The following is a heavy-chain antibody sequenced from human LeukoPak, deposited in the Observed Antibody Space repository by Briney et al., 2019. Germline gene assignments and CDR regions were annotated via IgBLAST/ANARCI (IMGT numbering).Heavy chain of an antibody. V-gene: IGHV1-46*01. CDR3: ARALTTVTTRGYFDY. Sequence: GASVNVSCEASGYTFTSYYMHWVRQAPGQGLEWMGIINPSGGSTSYAQKFQGRVTMTRDTSTSTVYMELSSLRSEDTAVYYCARALTTVTTRGYFDYWGQGTLVTVSS. CDR1: GYTFTSYY. J-gene: IGHJ4*02. D-gene: IGHD4-17*01. CDR2: INPSGGST.